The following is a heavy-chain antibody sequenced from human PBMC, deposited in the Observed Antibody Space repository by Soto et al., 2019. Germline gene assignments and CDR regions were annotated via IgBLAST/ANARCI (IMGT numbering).Heavy chain of an antibody. D-gene: IGHD3-22*01. CDR1: GGTFSSYA. CDR2: IIPIFGTA. J-gene: IGHJ1*01. CDR3: ARDNYYDSSGYPEYFQH. Sequence: GASVKVSCKASGGTFSSYAISWVRQAPGQGLEWMGGIIPIFGTANYAQKFQGRVTITADESTSTAYMELSILRSEDTAVYYCARDNYYDSSGYPEYFQHWGQGTLVTVSS. V-gene: IGHV1-69*13.